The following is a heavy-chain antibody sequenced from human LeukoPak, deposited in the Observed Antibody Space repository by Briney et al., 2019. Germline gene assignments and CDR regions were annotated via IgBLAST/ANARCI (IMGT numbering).Heavy chain of an antibody. V-gene: IGHV3-23*01. CDR3: ARDTVSRYMDV. D-gene: IGHD4-11*01. Sequence: PGGSLRLSCTASGFTFSSYAMSWVRQAPGKGLEWVSSISDTGDSTYYADSVKGRFTISRDNSKNTLYLQINSLRAEDTAVYYCARDTVSRYMDVWGKGTTVTVSS. J-gene: IGHJ6*03. CDR2: ISDTGDST. CDR1: GFTFSSYA.